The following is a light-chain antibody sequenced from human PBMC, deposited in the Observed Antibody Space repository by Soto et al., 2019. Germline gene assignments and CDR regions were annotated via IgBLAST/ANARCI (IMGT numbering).Light chain of an antibody. Sequence: QSALTQPASVSGSPGQSITISCTGTSSDVGGYNLVSWYQQHPGKAPKLMIYEVSKRPSGVSNRFSGSKSGNTASLTISGLQAEDEADYYFCSYAGSSTLVFGGGTKLTVL. CDR3: CSYAGSSTLV. V-gene: IGLV2-23*02. CDR1: SSDVGGYNL. J-gene: IGLJ2*01. CDR2: EVS.